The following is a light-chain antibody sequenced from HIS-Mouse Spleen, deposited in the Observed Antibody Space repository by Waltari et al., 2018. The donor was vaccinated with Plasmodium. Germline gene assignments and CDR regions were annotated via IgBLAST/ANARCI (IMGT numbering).Light chain of an antibody. V-gene: IGLV3-10*01. J-gene: IGLJ3*02. CDR1: ALPKKY. CDR2: EDS. CDR3: YSTDSSGNHRV. Sequence: SYALTQPPSVSVSPGQTARITCPGDALPKKYANWYQQKSGQAPVLVIYEDSKRPPGIPERFSGSSSGTMATLTISGAQVEDEADYYCYSTDSSGNHRVFGGGTKLTVL.